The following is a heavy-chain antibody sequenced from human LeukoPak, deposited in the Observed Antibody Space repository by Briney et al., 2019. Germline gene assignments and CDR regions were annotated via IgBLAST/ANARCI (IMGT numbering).Heavy chain of an antibody. CDR1: GYIFTSYW. V-gene: IGHV5-51*01. J-gene: IGHJ5*02. Sequence: GESLKISCKGSGYIFTSYWIGWVRQMPGKGLEWMGIIYPGDSDTRYSPSFQGQVTISADKSISTAYLQWSSLKASDTAMYYCARLTIAAAGANWFDPWGQGTLVTVSS. CDR3: ARLTIAAAGANWFDP. CDR2: IYPGDSDT. D-gene: IGHD6-13*01.